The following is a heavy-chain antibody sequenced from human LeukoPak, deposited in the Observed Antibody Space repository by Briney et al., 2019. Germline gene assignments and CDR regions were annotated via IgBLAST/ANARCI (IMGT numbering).Heavy chain of an antibody. V-gene: IGHV5-10-1*01. CDR2: IDPSDSYT. CDR1: GYSFTSYW. J-gene: IGHJ4*02. CDR3: ARSFHTIAAAGTPGY. Sequence: PWESLKISYQGSGYSFTSYWISWVRQMPGKGLEWMGRIDPSDSYTNYSPSFQGHVTISADKSISTAYLQWSSLKASDTAMYYCARSFHTIAAAGTPGYWGQGTLVTVSS. D-gene: IGHD6-13*01.